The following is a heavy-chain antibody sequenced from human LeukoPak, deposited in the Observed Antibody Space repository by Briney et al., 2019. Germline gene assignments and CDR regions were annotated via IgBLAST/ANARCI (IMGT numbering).Heavy chain of an antibody. CDR2: IYYSGST. CDR3: ARVPYSSSSNWFDP. D-gene: IGHD6-6*01. J-gene: IGHJ5*02. V-gene: IGHV4-39*07. CDR1: GFTFSSYR. Sequence: GSLRLSCAASGFTFSSYRMNWVRQPPGKGLEWIGSIYYSGSTYYNPSLKSRVTISVDTSKNQFSLKLSSVTAADTAVYYCARVPYSSSSNWFDPWGQGTLVTVSS.